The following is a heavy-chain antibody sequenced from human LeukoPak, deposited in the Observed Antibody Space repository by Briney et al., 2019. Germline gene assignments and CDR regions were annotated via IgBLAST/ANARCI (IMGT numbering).Heavy chain of an antibody. CDR2: INDDGSSA. CDR3: IRDPAVTRLAP. V-gene: IGHV3-74*01. Sequence: QSGGPLTLLCEASGFHLTDHWEHWARLPPGKSLVWGSRINDDGSSASYADSVKGRFTIFRVKAKGTLDLQMNSLRVDDPAVYYCIRDPAVTRLAPRGEGALVTVSS. CDR1: GFHLTDHW. D-gene: IGHD4-23*01. J-gene: IGHJ5*02.